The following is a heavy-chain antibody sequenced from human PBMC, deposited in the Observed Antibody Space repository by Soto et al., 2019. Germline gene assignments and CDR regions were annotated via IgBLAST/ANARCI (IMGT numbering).Heavy chain of an antibody. CDR1: GGSISSGGYS. D-gene: IGHD2-15*01. V-gene: IGHV4-30-2*01. CDR3: ARGGYYFFDAFDI. CDR2: IYHGGST. J-gene: IGHJ3*02. Sequence: QLQLQESGSGLVKPSQTLSLTCAVSGGSISSGGYSWSWIRQPPGKGLEWIGYIYHGGSTSYNPALKSRVTISVDSSNNQFSLKLSSVTAADTAVYYCARGGYYFFDAFDIWGQGTMVTVSS.